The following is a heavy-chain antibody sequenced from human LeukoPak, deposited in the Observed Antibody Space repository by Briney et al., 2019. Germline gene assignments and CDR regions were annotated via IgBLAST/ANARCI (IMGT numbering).Heavy chain of an antibody. CDR3: ARSTTLQLWNDY. CDR1: GFTFSSYW. CDR2: IKEDGSEK. Sequence: GGSLRLSCAASGFTFSSYWMSWVRQAPGKGLEWVANIKEDGSEKYYVDSVKGRFTISRDNAKNSLYLQMNSLRAEDTAVYYWARSTTLQLWNDYWGQGTLVTVSS. J-gene: IGHJ4*02. V-gene: IGHV3-7*01. D-gene: IGHD5-18*01.